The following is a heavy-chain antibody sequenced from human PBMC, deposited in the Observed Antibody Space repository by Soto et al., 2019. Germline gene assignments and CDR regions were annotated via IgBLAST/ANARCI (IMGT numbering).Heavy chain of an antibody. D-gene: IGHD1-7*01. CDR1: GFTFSDFE. CDR2: ISYDGSNQ. CDR3: ARRTGTAPRFDY. V-gene: IGHV3-30-3*01. Sequence: QVQLVESGGGVVQPGRSLRLSCSASGFTFSDFEMYWVRQAPGKGLDWVSFISYDGSNQYYAGSVKGRFTVSRDHSKNTLFLLMNSLRPEDTAVSFCARRTGTAPRFDYWGQGTLVTVSS. J-gene: IGHJ4*02.